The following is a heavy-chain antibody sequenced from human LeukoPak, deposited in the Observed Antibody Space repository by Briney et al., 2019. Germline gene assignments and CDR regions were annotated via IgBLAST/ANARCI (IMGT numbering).Heavy chain of an antibody. CDR2: INPNSGGT. Sequence: ASVKVSCKASGYTFTGYYMHWVRQAPGQGLEWMGWINPNSGGTNYAQKFQGRVTITADKSTSTAYMELSSLRSEDTAVYYCARDPSGGSDAFDIWGQGTMVTVSS. CDR3: ARDPSGGSDAFDI. V-gene: IGHV1-2*02. J-gene: IGHJ3*02. CDR1: GYTFTGYY. D-gene: IGHD3-10*01.